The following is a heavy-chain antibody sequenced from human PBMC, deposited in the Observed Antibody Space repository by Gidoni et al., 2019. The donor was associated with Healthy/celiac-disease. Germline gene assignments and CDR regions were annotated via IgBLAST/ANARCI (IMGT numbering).Heavy chain of an antibody. CDR3: ARSDTAMALGY. Sequence: QVQLQQWGAGLLKPSETLSLTCAVSGGSFSGYYWSWIRQPPGKGLEWIGEINHSGSTNYNPSLKSRVTISVDTSKNQFSLKLSSVTAADTAVYYCARSDTAMALGYWGQGTLVTVSS. J-gene: IGHJ4*02. CDR1: GGSFSGYY. D-gene: IGHD5-18*01. V-gene: IGHV4-34*01. CDR2: INHSGST.